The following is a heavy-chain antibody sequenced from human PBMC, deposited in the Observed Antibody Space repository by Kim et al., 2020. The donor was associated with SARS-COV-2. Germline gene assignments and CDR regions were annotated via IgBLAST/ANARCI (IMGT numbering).Heavy chain of an antibody. J-gene: IGHJ4*02. CDR2: IYHSGST. CDR1: GGSISSSNR. Sequence: SETLSLTCAVSGGSISSSNRWSWVRQPPGKGLEWIGEIYHSGSTNYNPSLKSRVTISVDKSKNQFFLKLSSVTAADTAVYYCARGQQLADYYFDYWGQGTLVTVSS. CDR3: ARGQQLADYYFDY. V-gene: IGHV4-4*02. D-gene: IGHD6-13*01.